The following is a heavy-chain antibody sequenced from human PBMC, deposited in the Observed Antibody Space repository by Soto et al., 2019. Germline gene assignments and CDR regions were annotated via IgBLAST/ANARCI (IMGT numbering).Heavy chain of an antibody. CDR1: GGTFRRYS. Sequence: QVQLVQSGAEVKKPGSSVKVSCTASGGTFRRYSISWVRQAPGQGLEWMGGITPMFGTPNYAQKFQGRVTITADESTSTAYMELSSLRSEDTAMYYCARDGTLYDSSAYYYLYWGQGTLVTVSS. V-gene: IGHV1-69*01. CDR3: ARDGTLYDSSAYYYLY. J-gene: IGHJ4*02. CDR2: ITPMFGTP. D-gene: IGHD3-22*01.